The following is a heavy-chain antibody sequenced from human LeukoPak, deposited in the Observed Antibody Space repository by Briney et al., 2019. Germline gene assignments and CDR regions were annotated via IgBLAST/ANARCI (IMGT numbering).Heavy chain of an antibody. CDR2: ISASGIST. J-gene: IGHJ5*02. CDR1: GFTFSSYA. D-gene: IGHD3-22*01. V-gene: IGHV3-23*01. Sequence: GGSLRLSCAASGFTFSSYAMSWVRQAPRKGLEWVSTISASGISTYYADSVKGRFTISRDNPKNTLYLQMNSLRAEDTAVYYCAKSSSGTDNPVGFDPWGQGTLVTVSS. CDR3: AKSSSGTDNPVGFDP.